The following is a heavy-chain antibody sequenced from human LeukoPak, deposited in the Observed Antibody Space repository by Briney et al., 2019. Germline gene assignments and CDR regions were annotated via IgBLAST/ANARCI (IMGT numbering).Heavy chain of an antibody. D-gene: IGHD3-22*01. J-gene: IGHJ4*02. V-gene: IGHV1-18*04. CDR2: ISGYNGNT. CDR1: GYTFTGYY. CDR3: AREIYYDSSGYYKASDY. Sequence: ASVKVSCKASGYTFTGYYMHWVRQAPGQGLEWMGWISGYNGNTNYAQRLQGRVTMTTDTSTSTACVEVRSLRSDDTAVYYCAREIYYDSSGYYKASDYWGQGTLVTVSS.